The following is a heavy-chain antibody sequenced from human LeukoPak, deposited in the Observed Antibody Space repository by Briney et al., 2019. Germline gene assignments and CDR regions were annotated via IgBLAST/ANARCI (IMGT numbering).Heavy chain of an antibody. CDR3: ARVVGYRGYDFGGPMDV. CDR2: ISSTSSTI. V-gene: IGHV3-48*01. D-gene: IGHD5-12*01. CDR1: GFAFSIYS. Sequence: GGSLRLSCAASGFAFSIYSMNWVRQAPGKGLEWVSSISSTSSTINYADSVKGRFTISRDNGKNSLFLQMNSLRAEDTAVYYCARVVGYRGYDFGGPMDVWGKGTSVTVSS. J-gene: IGHJ6*03.